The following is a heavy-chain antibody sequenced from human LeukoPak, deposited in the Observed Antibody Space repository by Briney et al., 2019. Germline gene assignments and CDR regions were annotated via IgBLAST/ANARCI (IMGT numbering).Heavy chain of an antibody. D-gene: IGHD1-26*01. CDR3: AKDASGSYPGAFDI. CDR2: IRYDGSNK. J-gene: IGHJ3*02. CDR1: GFTFSSYG. Sequence: PGGTLRLSCAASGFTFSSYGMSWVRQAPGKGLEWVAFIRYDGSNKYYADSVKGRFTISRDNSKNTLYLQMNSLRAEDTAVYYCAKDASGSYPGAFDIWGQGTMVTVSS. V-gene: IGHV3-30*02.